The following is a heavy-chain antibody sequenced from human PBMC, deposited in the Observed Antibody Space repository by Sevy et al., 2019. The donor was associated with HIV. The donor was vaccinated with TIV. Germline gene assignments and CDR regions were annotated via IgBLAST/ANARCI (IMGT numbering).Heavy chain of an antibody. J-gene: IGHJ6*02. D-gene: IGHD3-3*02. Sequence: SQTLSLTCSVSGDSISGYYWSWIRQPPGKGLEWIGYIYYSGRTDYNPSLKSRVTISADTSKNQFSLKLNSVTAADTAVYYCARPYSNFYYAMDVWGQGTTVTVSS. CDR3: ARPYSNFYYAMDV. V-gene: IGHV4-59*01. CDR1: GDSISGYY. CDR2: IYYSGRT.